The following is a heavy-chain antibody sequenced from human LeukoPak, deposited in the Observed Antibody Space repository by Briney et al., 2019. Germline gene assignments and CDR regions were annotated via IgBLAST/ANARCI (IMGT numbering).Heavy chain of an antibody. V-gene: IGHV3-21*04. CDR1: GFTFSSYS. D-gene: IGHD4-17*01. CDR2: ISSSSSYI. Sequence: GGSLRLSCAASGFTFSSYSMNWVRQAPGKGLEWVSSISSSSSYIYYADSVKGRFTISRDNAKNSLYLQMNSLRAEDTAVYYCATPPTVTRNYWGQGTLVTVSS. CDR3: ATPPTVTRNY. J-gene: IGHJ4*02.